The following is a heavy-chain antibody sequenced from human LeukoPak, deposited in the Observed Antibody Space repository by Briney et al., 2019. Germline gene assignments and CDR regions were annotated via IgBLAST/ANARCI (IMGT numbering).Heavy chain of an antibody. Sequence: ASVKVSCKASGYTFTSYAMNWVRQATGQGLEWMGWMNPNSGNTGYAQKFQGRVTFSRNTSITTAYMELSSLRSEDTAVYYCARAIRADRRGSWFDPWGQGTLVTVSS. J-gene: IGHJ5*02. V-gene: IGHV1-8*03. CDR1: GYTFTSYA. CDR3: ARAIRADRRGSWFDP. CDR2: MNPNSGNT. D-gene: IGHD3-16*01.